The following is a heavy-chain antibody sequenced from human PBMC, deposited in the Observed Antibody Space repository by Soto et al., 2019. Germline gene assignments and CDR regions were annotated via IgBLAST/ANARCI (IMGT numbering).Heavy chain of an antibody. Sequence: SETLSLTCAVYGGSFSGYYWTWIRQPPGKGLEWIGEINQSGFTNYNPSLESRVTMSVDTSKNQFSLRLGSVTAADTAVYYCARFPFDRSSWTNPRYFDYWGQGTLVTVSS. J-gene: IGHJ4*02. CDR3: ARFPFDRSSWTNPRYFDY. D-gene: IGHD6-13*01. CDR2: INQSGFT. CDR1: GGSFSGYY. V-gene: IGHV4-34*01.